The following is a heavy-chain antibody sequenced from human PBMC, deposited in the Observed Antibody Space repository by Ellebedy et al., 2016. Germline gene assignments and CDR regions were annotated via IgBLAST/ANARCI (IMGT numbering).Heavy chain of an antibody. CDR2: IIPIFGTA. D-gene: IGHD3-3*01. V-gene: IGHV1-69*13. Sequence: SVKVSCXASGGTFSSYAISWVRQAPGQGLEWMGGIIPIFGTANYAQKFQGRVTITADESTSTAYMELSSLRSEDTAVYYCARSSIFGVVNNYYYYGMDVWGQGTTVTVSS. J-gene: IGHJ6*02. CDR1: GGTFSSYA. CDR3: ARSSIFGVVNNYYYYGMDV.